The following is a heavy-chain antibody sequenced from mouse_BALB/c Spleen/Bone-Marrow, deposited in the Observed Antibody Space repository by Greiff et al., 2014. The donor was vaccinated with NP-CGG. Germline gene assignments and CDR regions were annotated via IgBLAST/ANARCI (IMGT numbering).Heavy chain of an antibody. Sequence: EVKVEESGGGLVRPGGSLKLSCAASGFTFSSYTMSWVRQTPEKRLEWVATISSGGSYTYYPDSVKGRFTISRDNAKNTLYLQMSSLRSEDTAMYYCTRDLGGITTVVATPFDYWGQGTTLTVSS. D-gene: IGHD1-1*01. V-gene: IGHV5-6-4*01. J-gene: IGHJ2*01. CDR3: TRDLGGITTVVATPFDY. CDR1: GFTFSSYT. CDR2: ISSGGSYT.